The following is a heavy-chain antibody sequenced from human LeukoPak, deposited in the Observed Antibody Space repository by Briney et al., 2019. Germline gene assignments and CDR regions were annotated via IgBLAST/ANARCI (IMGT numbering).Heavy chain of an antibody. J-gene: IGHJ6*03. Sequence: ASVKVSCKASGYTFTSYDINWVRQATGQGLEWMGWMNPNSGNTGYAQKFQGRVTMTRNTSISTAYMALSSLRSEDTAVYYCASGYYYGSGRPYYYMDVWGKGTTVTVSS. CDR1: GYTFTSYD. D-gene: IGHD3-10*01. CDR3: ASGYYYGSGRPYYYMDV. V-gene: IGHV1-8*01. CDR2: MNPNSGNT.